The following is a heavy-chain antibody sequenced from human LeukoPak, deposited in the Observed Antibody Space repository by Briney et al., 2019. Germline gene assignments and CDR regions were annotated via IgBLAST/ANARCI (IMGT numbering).Heavy chain of an antibody. D-gene: IGHD6-6*01. Sequence: GEPLKISGKGFDNSFTSYLFAWVRQLPGKGLEWLGIISPGDSDTRYSPSFQGQVTFSADKSIGTAYLQWSGLKPLDTALNYVRRGRVAAHLDYWGQGTLVTVSS. V-gene: IGHV5-51*01. CDR1: DNSFTSYL. J-gene: IGHJ4*02. CDR2: ISPGDSDT. CDR3: RRGRVAAHLDY.